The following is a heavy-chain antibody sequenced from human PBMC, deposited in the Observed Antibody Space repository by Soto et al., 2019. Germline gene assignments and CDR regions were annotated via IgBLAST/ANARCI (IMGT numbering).Heavy chain of an antibody. V-gene: IGHV3-23*01. J-gene: IGHJ4*02. CDR1: GFTFNSYA. D-gene: IGHD1-1*01. CDR3: ARLDGIEGLDY. CDR2: IGTDGNT. Sequence: HPGGSLRLSCAASGFTFNSYAMNWVRQAPGKGLAWVSAIGTDGNTYYANSVKGRFTISRDNSRTTLYLQMNSLRVEDTAVYYCARLDGIEGLDYWGQGTLVTVSS.